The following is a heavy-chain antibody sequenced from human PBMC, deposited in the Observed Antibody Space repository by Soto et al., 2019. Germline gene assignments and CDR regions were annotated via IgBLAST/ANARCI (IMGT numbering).Heavy chain of an antibody. D-gene: IGHD2-2*01. CDR1: GGSISPYY. J-gene: IGHJ4*02. V-gene: IGHV4-4*07. CDR3: ARGGMVIIPTATAFDY. CDR2: IYASGST. Sequence: SETLSLTCTVSGGSISPYYWSWIRQPAGKGLEWIGRIYASGSTNYNPSLKGRVTMSVATSKNQFSLKLSSVTAADTAVYYCARGGMVIIPTATAFDYWGQGTLV.